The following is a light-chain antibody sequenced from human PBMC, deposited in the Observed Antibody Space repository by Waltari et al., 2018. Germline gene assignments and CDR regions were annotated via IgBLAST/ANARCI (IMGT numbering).Light chain of an antibody. CDR2: DVV. CDR1: SSDVGNFNF. Sequence: QSALTQPRSVSGSPGQSVTISCSGTSSDVGNFNFVSWYQKHPGNAPKLLIYDVVKRPSGVTDRFSGSKSGNTASLTISGLQTEDEADYYCCSYAGSYTFVFGGGTQLTVL. V-gene: IGLV2-11*01. CDR3: CSYAGSYTFV. J-gene: IGLJ7*01.